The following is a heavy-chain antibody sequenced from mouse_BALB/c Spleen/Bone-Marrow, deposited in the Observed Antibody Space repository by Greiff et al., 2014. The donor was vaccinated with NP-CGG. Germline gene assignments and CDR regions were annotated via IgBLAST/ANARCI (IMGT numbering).Heavy chain of an antibody. CDR2: ISSGGST. V-gene: IGHV5-6-5*01. CDR3: ARRKTTILTTFYWYFDV. J-gene: IGHJ1*01. Sequence: EVKVEESGGGLVKPGGSLKLSCAASGFTFSGYAMSWVRQTPEERLEWVASISSGGSTFYPDSVKGRFTISRDNARNILYLQMSSLRSEDTAMYYCARRKTTILTTFYWYFDVWGAGTTVTVSS. CDR1: GFTFSGYA. D-gene: IGHD2-5*01.